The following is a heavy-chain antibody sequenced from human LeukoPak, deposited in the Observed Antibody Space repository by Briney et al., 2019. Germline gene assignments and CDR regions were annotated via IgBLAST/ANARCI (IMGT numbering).Heavy chain of an antibody. CDR2: IRKATEGGAT. D-gene: IGHD3-16*01. Sequence: GGSLRLSCAASGFTFSNVWMGWFRQAPGKGLEWVGRIRKATEGGATDYAAPVQGRFTISRDDSSNTLYLQMNSLKTEDTAVYFCASAMGGSQCTCPDYGGKGPLVPVSS. V-gene: IGHV3-15*01. J-gene: IGHJ4*02. CDR1: GFTFSNVW. CDR3: ASAMGGSQCTCPDY.